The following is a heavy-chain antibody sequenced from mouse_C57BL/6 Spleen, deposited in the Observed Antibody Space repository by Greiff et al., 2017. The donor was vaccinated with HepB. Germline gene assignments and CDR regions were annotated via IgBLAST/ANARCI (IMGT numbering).Heavy chain of an antibody. V-gene: IGHV14-4*01. Sequence: VQLQQPGAELVRPGASVKLSCTASGFNIKDDYMHWVKQRPEQGLEWIGWIDPENGDTEYASKFQGKATITADTSSNTAYLQLSSLTSEDTAVYYCTTQPLIDYWGQGTTLTVSS. D-gene: IGHD6-1*01. CDR3: TTQPLIDY. CDR2: IDPENGDT. CDR1: GFNIKDDY. J-gene: IGHJ2*01.